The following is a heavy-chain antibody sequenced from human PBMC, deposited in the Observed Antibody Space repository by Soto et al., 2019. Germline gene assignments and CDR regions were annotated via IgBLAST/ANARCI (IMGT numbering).Heavy chain of an antibody. V-gene: IGHV3-23*01. CDR3: AKGGTMSCFDY. CDR1: EFTFISYV. Sequence: GWSLRLSCASSEFTFISYVMSWVRQAPGKGLEWVSGISTSGAATYDADSVKGRFTISRDNSKSTLYLQMNSLRDEDTAVYYCAKGGTMSCFDYWGQGALV. D-gene: IGHD3-22*01. J-gene: IGHJ4*02. CDR2: ISTSGAAT.